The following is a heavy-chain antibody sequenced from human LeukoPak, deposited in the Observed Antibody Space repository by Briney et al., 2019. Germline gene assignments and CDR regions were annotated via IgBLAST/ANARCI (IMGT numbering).Heavy chain of an antibody. V-gene: IGHV1-2*02. CDR3: ARGYCSGGDCYENDY. J-gene: IGHJ4*02. D-gene: IGHD2-15*01. Sequence: ASVKVSCKTSGYTFTGYYVHWVRQAPGQGLEWMGWMNPNNGGTNYAKQFYGRVTMTSDTSISTAYMELSRLRSDDTAVYYCARGYCSGGDCYENDYWGQGTLVTVSS. CDR2: MNPNNGGT. CDR1: GYTFTGYY.